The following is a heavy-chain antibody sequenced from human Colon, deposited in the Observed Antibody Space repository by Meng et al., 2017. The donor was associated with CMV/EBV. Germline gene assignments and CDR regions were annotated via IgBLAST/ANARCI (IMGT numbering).Heavy chain of an antibody. D-gene: IGHD3-3*01. CDR3: ARDTNSITIFGVVINYYYYGMDV. CDR2: MTTSGAYI. CDR1: GFTFSTYS. Sequence: GESLKISCAASGFTFSTYSMNWVRQAPGKGLEWVSSMTTSGAYIYYADSVKGRLTISRDNAKNSLSLQMNSLRAEDTAVYYCARDTNSITIFGVVINYYYYGMDVWGQGTTVTVSS. V-gene: IGHV3-21*01. J-gene: IGHJ6*02.